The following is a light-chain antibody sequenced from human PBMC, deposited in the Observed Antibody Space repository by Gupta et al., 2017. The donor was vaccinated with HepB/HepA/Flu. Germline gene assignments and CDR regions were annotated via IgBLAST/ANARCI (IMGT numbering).Light chain of an antibody. V-gene: IGKV4-1*01. CDR3: QQYDSFPYT. Sequence: DLVMSQSPNSLAVSLGERAPINCKSSQSVSDSSTNRYYVAWYQQKPRQPPRLLIYWASTRDSGVPDRFRGSGSATDFTLTISSLQAEDVAVYYCQQYDSFPYTFGQGTKVEIK. CDR1: QSVSDSSTNRYY. J-gene: IGKJ2*01. CDR2: WAS.